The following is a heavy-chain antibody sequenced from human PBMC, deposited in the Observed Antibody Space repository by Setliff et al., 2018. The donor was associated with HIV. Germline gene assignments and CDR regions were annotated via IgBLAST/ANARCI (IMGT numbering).Heavy chain of an antibody. CDR3: AGSRGYFVQAD. Sequence: GGSLRLSCAASGFTFTNYWMSWVRQAPGKGLEWVANIKTDGSEKYYVDSVRGRFTISRDNAENSLYLRMNGLRAEDTAVYYCAGSRGYFVQADWGQGTLVTVSS. CDR1: GFTFTNYW. J-gene: IGHJ4*02. D-gene: IGHD5-18*01. V-gene: IGHV3-7*01. CDR2: IKTDGSEK.